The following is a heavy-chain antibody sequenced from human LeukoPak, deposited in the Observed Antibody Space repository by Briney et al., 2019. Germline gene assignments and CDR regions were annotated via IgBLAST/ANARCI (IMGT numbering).Heavy chain of an antibody. CDR1: GGSISSYY. CDR3: ARGYPVVGGYFDY. CDR2: IYHSGST. V-gene: IGHV4-38-2*02. Sequence: SETLSLTCTVSGGSISSYYWSWIRQPPGKGLEWIGSIYHSGSTYYNPSLKSRVTISVDTSKNQFSLKLSSVTAADTAVYYCARGYPVVGGYFDYWGQGTLVTVSS. J-gene: IGHJ4*02. D-gene: IGHD2-15*01.